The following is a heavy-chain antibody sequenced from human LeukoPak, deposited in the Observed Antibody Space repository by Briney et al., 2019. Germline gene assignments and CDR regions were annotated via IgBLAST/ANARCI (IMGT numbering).Heavy chain of an antibody. Sequence: ASVKVSCKTSGYTFTGNNIHWVRQAPGQGLECMGWIHVKNGGTNYEQNFRGRVTMTMDTSTSTAYMELSGLRSDDTAVYYCARASNTLYGGQFFDSWGQGTLVAVSS. CDR2: IHVKNGGT. V-gene: IGHV1-2*02. J-gene: IGHJ4*02. CDR3: ARASNTLYGGQFFDS. D-gene: IGHD2-15*01. CDR1: GYTFTGNN.